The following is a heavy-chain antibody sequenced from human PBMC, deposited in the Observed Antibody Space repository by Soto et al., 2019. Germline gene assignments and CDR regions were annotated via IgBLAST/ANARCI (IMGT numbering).Heavy chain of an antibody. CDR1: GFTIRNNY. Sequence: PGGSLRLSCAASGFTIRNNYLSWVRLPPGPGMEWVSVIYSGGTTMHADYVRGRFTISLDTSKNILYLDMNSLRVEDTATYFCARAAYQTDYFDSWGQGTLVTVSS. D-gene: IGHD2-2*01. CDR2: IYSGGTT. CDR3: ARAAYQTDYFDS. J-gene: IGHJ4*02. V-gene: IGHV3-66*01.